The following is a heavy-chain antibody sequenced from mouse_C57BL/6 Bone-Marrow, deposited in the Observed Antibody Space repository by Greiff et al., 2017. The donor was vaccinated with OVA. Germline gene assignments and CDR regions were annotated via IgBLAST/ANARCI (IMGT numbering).Heavy chain of an antibody. J-gene: IGHJ1*03. CDR3: ARGAYYDYCYLYLDV. D-gene: IGHD2-4*01. V-gene: IGHV1-18*01. CDR1: GYTFTDYN. CDR2: INPNNGGT. Sequence: VQLQQSGPELVKPGASVKIPCKASGYTFTDYNMDWVKQSHGKSLEWIGDINPNNGGTIYNQKFKGKATLTVDKSSSTAYMELRSLTSEDTAVYYWARGAYYDYCYLYLDVWGTGTTVTVSS.